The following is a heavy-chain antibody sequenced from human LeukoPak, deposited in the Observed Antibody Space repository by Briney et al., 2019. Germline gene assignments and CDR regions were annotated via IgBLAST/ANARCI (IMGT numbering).Heavy chain of an antibody. V-gene: IGHV4-34*01. Sequence: GSLRLSCAASGFSFSSYETNWVRQAPGKGLEWIGYIDHTGSTNYNPSLKSRVTISVDTSKNQFSLKLSSVTAADTAVYYCARGVAAAARYYFDYWGQGTLVTVSS. CDR1: GFSFSSYE. CDR3: ARGVAAAARYYFDY. CDR2: IDHTGST. D-gene: IGHD6-13*01. J-gene: IGHJ4*02.